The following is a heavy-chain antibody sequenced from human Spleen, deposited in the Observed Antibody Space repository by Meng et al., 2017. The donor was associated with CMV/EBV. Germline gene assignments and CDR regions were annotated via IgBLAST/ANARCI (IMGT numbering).Heavy chain of an antibody. Sequence: GGSLRLSCAASGFTFSSYAMHWVRQAPGKGLEWVAVISYDGSNKYYADSVKGRFTISRDNSKNTLYLQMNSLRAEDTAVYYCARISVGSAFDIWGQGTMVTVSS. CDR3: ARISVGSAFDI. V-gene: IGHV3-30-3*01. CDR1: GFTFSSYA. CDR2: ISYDGSNK. D-gene: IGHD1-26*01. J-gene: IGHJ3*02.